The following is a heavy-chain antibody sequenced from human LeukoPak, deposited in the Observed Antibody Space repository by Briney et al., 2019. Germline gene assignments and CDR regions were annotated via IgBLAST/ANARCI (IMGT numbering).Heavy chain of an antibody. Sequence: SETLSLTCAVYGGSFSGYYWSWIRQPPGKGLEWIGEINHSGSTNYNPSLKSRVTISVDTSKNQFSLRLSSVTAADTAVYYCARGRIFMVRGVIRAPNWFDPWGQGTLVTVSS. CDR3: ARGRIFMVRGVIRAPNWFDP. D-gene: IGHD3-10*01. CDR2: INHSGST. J-gene: IGHJ5*02. V-gene: IGHV4-34*01. CDR1: GGSFSGYY.